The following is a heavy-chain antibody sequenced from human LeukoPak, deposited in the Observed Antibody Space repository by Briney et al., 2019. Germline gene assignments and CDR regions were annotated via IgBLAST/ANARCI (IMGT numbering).Heavy chain of an antibody. CDR1: GYSISSGYY. CDR2: IYHSGST. V-gene: IGHV4-38-2*01. CDR3: ARPETVGVLTDAFDM. Sequence: SETLSLTCAVSGYSISSGYYWGWIRQPPRKGLEWSGSIYHSGSTYQNPSLKSRVTISVDTSKNQFSLKVSSVTATDTAVYYCARPETVGVLTDAFDMWGQGTMVTVSS. J-gene: IGHJ3*02. D-gene: IGHD1-26*01.